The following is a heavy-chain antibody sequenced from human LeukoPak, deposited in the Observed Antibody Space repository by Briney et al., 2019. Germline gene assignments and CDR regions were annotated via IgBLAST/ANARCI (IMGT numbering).Heavy chain of an antibody. J-gene: IGHJ4*02. CDR1: GFTFSSYW. Sequence: GGSLRLSCAASGFTFSSYWMHWVRQAPGKGLVWVSRINSDGSSTSYAGSVKGRFTISRDNAKNTLYLQMNSLRAEDTAVYYCARDGGSSSWYSFDYWGQGTLVTVSS. CDR2: INSDGSST. V-gene: IGHV3-74*01. CDR3: ARDGGSSSWYSFDY. D-gene: IGHD6-13*01.